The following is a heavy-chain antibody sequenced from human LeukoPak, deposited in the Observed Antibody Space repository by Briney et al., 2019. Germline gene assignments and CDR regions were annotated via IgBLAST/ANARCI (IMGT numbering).Heavy chain of an antibody. J-gene: IGHJ3*02. D-gene: IGHD6-13*01. V-gene: IGHV4-59*01. CDR2: IYYSGST. CDR3: ARHSGHSSTNDAFDI. CDR1: GGSISSYY. Sequence: SETLSLTCTVSGGSISSYYWSWIRQPPGKGLEWIGYIYYSGSTNYNPSLKSRVTISVDTSKNQFSLKLTSVTAADTAVYYCARHSGHSSTNDAFDIWGQGTMVIVSS.